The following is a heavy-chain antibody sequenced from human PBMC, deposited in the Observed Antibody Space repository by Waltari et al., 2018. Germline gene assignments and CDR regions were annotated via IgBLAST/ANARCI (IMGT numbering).Heavy chain of an antibody. D-gene: IGHD3-22*01. Sequence: EVQLVESGGGLVQPGRSLRLSCAASGFTFDDYAMHWVRQAPGKGLEWVSGISWNSGSIGYADSVKGRFTISSDNAKNSLYLQMNSLRAEDTALYYCAKGDSSGYYYAVDYWGQGTLVTVSS. CDR3: AKGDSSGYYYAVDY. CDR2: ISWNSGSI. J-gene: IGHJ4*02. CDR1: GFTFDDYA. V-gene: IGHV3-9*01.